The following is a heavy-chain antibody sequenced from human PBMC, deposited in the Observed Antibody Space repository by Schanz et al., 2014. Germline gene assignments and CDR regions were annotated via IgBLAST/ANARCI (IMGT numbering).Heavy chain of an antibody. CDR2: ISSSSSYT. Sequence: QVQLVESGGGLVKPGGSLRLSCVASGFTFSDYYMSWIRQAPGKGLEWVSYISSSSSYTNYADSVKGRFTISRDNAKNSLYLQMNSLRAEDTAVYYCARSYSSGWYPYYYGMDVRGQGTTVTVSS. CDR3: ARSYSSGWYPYYYGMDV. V-gene: IGHV3-11*06. D-gene: IGHD6-19*01. CDR1: GFTFSDYY. J-gene: IGHJ6*02.